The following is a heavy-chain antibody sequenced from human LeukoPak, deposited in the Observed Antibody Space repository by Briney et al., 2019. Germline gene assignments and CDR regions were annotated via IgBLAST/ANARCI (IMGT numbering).Heavy chain of an antibody. CDR1: GFTLTNYW. CDR3: VGTIASRGSEY. J-gene: IGHJ4*02. Sequence: GGSLRLSCAASGFTLTNYWMHWVRQAPGMGLVWVSRLPPDELGIIYADSVKGRFTVSRDNAKNTVYLQMNNLRVDDTAMYYCVGTIASRGSEYWGQGALVTVSS. V-gene: IGHV3-74*01. CDR2: LPPDELGI. D-gene: IGHD6-6*01.